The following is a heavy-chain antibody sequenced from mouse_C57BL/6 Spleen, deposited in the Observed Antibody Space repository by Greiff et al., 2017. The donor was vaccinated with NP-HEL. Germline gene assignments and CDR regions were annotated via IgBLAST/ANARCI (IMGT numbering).Heavy chain of an antibody. D-gene: IGHD2-2*01. V-gene: IGHV1-4*01. CDR1: GYTFTSYT. CDR3: AREGLEGFAY. CDR2: INPSSGYT. Sequence: ESGAELARPGASVEMSCKASGYTFTSYTMHWVKQRPGQGLEWIGYINPSSGYTKYNQKFKDKATLTADKSSSTAYMQLSSLTSEDSAVYYCAREGLEGFAYWGQGTLVTVSA. J-gene: IGHJ3*01.